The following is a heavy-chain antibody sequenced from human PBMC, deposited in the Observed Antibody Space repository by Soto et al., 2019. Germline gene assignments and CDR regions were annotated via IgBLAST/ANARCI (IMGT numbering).Heavy chain of an antibody. Sequence: PSETLSLTCAVSGGSISRGGCSWSWIRQPPGKGLEWIGYIYHSGSTYYNPSLKSRVTISVDRSKNQFSLKLSSVTAADTAVYYCARGSEYSTSWYNWFDPWGQGTLVTVSS. CDR3: ARGSEYSTSWYNWFDP. V-gene: IGHV4-30-2*01. CDR2: IYHSGST. J-gene: IGHJ5*02. CDR1: GGSISRGGCS. D-gene: IGHD6-13*01.